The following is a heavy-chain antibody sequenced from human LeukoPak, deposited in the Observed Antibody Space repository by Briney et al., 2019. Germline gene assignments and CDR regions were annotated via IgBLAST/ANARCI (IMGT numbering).Heavy chain of an antibody. CDR3: ARDAAYGYDRFDY. Sequence: ETLSLTCAVYGGSFSGYYWSWIRQPPGKGLEWVANIKEDGSDKNYVESMKGRFTISRDNAKNSVYLQMSSLRGEDTAVYYCARDAAYGYDRFDYWGQGTQVTVSS. CDR2: IKEDGSDK. J-gene: IGHJ4*02. V-gene: IGHV3-7*01. CDR1: GGSFSGYY. D-gene: IGHD5-18*01.